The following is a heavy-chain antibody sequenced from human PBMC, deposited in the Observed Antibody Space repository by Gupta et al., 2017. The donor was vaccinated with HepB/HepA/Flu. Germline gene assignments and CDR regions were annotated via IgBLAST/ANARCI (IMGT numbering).Heavy chain of an antibody. CDR3: AELNWEASLRI. V-gene: IGHV3-23*01. J-gene: IGHJ1*01. Sequence: EMQLLESGGGFVHPGGSLRRSCAASGFTLSGRVMYWVGQAREQGLGWVSSIPRTSSNTYYADSVKGRFTVSRDDSKNTLYLQMNSLRAEDTALYYWAELNWEASLRICGQGTLVTVSS. D-gene: IGHD7-27*01. CDR2: IPRTSSNT. CDR1: GFTLSGRV.